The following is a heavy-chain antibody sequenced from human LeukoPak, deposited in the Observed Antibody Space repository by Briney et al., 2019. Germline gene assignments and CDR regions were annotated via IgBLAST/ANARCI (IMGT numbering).Heavy chain of an antibody. Sequence: PGGSLRLTCAASELHAMTWVLHDPGKGLERVSAVSRRGGSTYYADSVKGRFTISRDKSNNTMYLQMNSLRAEDTAVYYCAKLGGKTAYGDEYYGMDVWGQGTTVTVSS. CDR1: ELHA. CDR2: VSRRGGST. V-gene: IGHV3-23*01. J-gene: IGHJ6*02. D-gene: IGHD4-17*01. CDR3: AKLGGKTAYGDEYYGMDV.